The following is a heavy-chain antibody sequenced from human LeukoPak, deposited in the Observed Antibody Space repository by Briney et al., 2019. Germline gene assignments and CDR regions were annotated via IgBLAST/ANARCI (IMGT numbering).Heavy chain of an antibody. CDR1: GGTFSSYA. CDR3: AREISSGWYRTGLFDY. D-gene: IGHD6-19*01. J-gene: IGHJ4*02. Sequence: WASVKVSCKASGGTFSSYAISWVRQAPGQGLEWMGGIIPIFGTANYAQKFQGRVTITADESTSTAYMELSSLRSEDTAVYYYAREISSGWYRTGLFDYWGQGTLVTVSP. V-gene: IGHV1-69*13. CDR2: IIPIFGTA.